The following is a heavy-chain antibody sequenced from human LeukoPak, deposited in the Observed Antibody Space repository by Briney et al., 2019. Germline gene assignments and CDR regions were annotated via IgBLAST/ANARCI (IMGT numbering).Heavy chain of an antibody. J-gene: IGHJ4*02. D-gene: IGHD5-12*01. CDR1: GDSISSSGYF. CDR2: IHYSGST. Sequence: SETLSLTCTVSGDSISSSGYFWGWIRQPPGKGLERIGNIHYSGSTYYNPSLKSRVTISVDTSKSQFSLKLTSVTAADTAVYYCATRYCPYSGCNFFPHYWGQGTLVTVSS. CDR3: ATRYCPYSGCNFFPHY. V-gene: IGHV4-39*01.